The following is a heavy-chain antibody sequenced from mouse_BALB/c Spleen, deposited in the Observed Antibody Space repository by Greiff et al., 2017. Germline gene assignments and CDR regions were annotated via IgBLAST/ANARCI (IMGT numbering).Heavy chain of an antibody. V-gene: IGHV1S81*02. CDR2: INPSNGRT. J-gene: IGHJ3*01. D-gene: IGHD1-1*02. CDR3: ARWEVGFAY. CDR1: GYTFTSYW. Sequence: VQLQQPGAELVKPGASVKLSCKASGYTFTSYWMHWVKQRPGQGLEWIGEINPSNGRTNYNEKFKSKATLTVDKSSSTAYMQLSSLTSEDSAVYYCARWEVGFAYWGQGTLVTVSA.